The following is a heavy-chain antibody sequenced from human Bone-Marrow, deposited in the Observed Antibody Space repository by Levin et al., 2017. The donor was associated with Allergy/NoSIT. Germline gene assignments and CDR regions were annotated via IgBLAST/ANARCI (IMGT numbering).Heavy chain of an antibody. CDR2: IYYSGST. CDR3: ARGGDYFDY. V-gene: IGHV4-59*01. Sequence: SETLSLTCTVSGGSISSYYWSWIRQPPGKGLEWLGYIYYSGSTNYNPSLKSRVTISVDTSKNQFSLKLSSVTAADTAVYYCARGGDYFDYWGQGTLVTVSS. D-gene: IGHD2-15*01. J-gene: IGHJ4*02. CDR1: GGSISSYY.